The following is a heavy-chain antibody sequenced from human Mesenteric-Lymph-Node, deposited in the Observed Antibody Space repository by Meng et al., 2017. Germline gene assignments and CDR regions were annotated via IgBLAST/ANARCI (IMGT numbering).Heavy chain of an antibody. CDR2: IYHSGST. CDR1: GGSISSYY. J-gene: IGHJ4*02. V-gene: IGHV4-4*07. CDR3: ARDIREVGATYYFDY. Sequence: SETLSLTCTVSGGSISSYYWSWIRQPAGKGLEWIGSIYHSGSTYYNPSLKSRVTISVDTSKNQFSLKLSSVAAADTAVYYCARDIREVGATYYFDYWGQGTLVTVSS. D-gene: IGHD1-26*01.